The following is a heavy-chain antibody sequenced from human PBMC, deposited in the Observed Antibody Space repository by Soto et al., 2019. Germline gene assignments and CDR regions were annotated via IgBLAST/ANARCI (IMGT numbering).Heavy chain of an antibody. J-gene: IGHJ4*02. CDR2: ISYDGSNK. Sequence: GGSLRLSCAASGFTFSSYGMHWVRQAPGKGLEWVAVISYDGSNKYYADSVKGRFTISRDNSKNTLYLQMNSLRAEDTAVYYCAKDPYSSGWYGGGFDYWGQGTLVTVSS. V-gene: IGHV3-30*18. CDR3: AKDPYSSGWYGGGFDY. D-gene: IGHD6-19*01. CDR1: GFTFSSYG.